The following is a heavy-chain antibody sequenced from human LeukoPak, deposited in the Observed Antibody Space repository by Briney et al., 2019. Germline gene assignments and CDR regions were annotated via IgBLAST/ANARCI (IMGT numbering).Heavy chain of an antibody. V-gene: IGHV4-59*01. CDR1: GGSISSYY. D-gene: IGHD7-27*01. J-gene: IGHJ6*02. CDR3: ARDSSGDNYYGMDV. CDR2: IYYRGST. Sequence: PSETLSLTCTVSGGSISSYYWSWIRQPPGKGLEWIGYIYYRGSTNYNPSLTSRITISVDTSKNQFSLKLSSVTAAYTAVYYCARDSSGDNYYGMDVWGQGTTVTVSS.